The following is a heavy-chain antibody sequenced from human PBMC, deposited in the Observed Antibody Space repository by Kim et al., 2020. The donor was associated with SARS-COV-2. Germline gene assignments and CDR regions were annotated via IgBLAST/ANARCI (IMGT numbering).Heavy chain of an antibody. J-gene: IGHJ4*02. V-gene: IGHV1-69*01. CDR3: AAGLYSSGWNFDY. Sequence: AQKFQGRVTITADESTSTAYMELSSLRSEDTAVYYCAAGLYSSGWNFDYWGQGTLVTVSS. D-gene: IGHD6-19*01.